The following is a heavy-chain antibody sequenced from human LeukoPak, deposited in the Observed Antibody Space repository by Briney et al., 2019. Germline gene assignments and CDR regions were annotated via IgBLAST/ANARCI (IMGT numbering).Heavy chain of an antibody. CDR1: SGSVNNENYY. D-gene: IGHD3-10*01. Sequence: SETLSLTCTVSSGSVNNENYYWTWIRQPAGKGLEWIGRIYISGSTNYNPSLKSRVTISLDTSKNQFSLKLIAVTAADTAVYYCARGVVTSLGLSHNWFDPWGQGTLVTVSS. CDR3: ARGVVTSLGLSHNWFDP. V-gene: IGHV4-61*02. J-gene: IGHJ5*02. CDR2: IYISGST.